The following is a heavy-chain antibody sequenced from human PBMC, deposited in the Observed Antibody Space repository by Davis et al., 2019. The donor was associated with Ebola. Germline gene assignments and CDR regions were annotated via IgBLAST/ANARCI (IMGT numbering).Heavy chain of an antibody. J-gene: IGHJ4*02. V-gene: IGHV3-11*01. CDR2: ISGSVAST. CDR1: GFTFSDYY. D-gene: IGHD6-13*01. Sequence: GESLKISCAASGFTFSDYYMIWLRQAPGKGPEWASYISGSVASTFYADFVKGRFTISRDNARNSLFLEMNSLRAEDTAVYYCARSPLGTAGPFDFWGQGTLVTVSS. CDR3: ARSPLGTAGPFDF.